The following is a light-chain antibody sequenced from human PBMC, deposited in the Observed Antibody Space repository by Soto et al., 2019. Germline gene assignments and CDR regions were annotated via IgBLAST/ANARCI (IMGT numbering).Light chain of an antibody. CDR3: QQYNSYSRT. J-gene: IGKJ2*01. CDR1: QSISSW. Sequence: DIQMTQSPSALSASVGDRVTITCRARQSISSWLAWYQQKPGRAPKLLIYKASSLESGVPSRFSGSGSGTVFTLTISSLQPDDFATYYCQQYNSYSRTFGQGTKLEIK. CDR2: KAS. V-gene: IGKV1-5*03.